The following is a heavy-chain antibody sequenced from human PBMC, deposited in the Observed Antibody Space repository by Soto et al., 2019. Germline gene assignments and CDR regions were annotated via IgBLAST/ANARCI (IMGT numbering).Heavy chain of an antibody. Sequence: PGGSLKLSCAAAGIPFSSFGMHWVRQGPGKGLEWVAGISHTGSNQYYSDSVKGRFTISRDNAKNTLYLQMNSLRAEDMAVYYCARVGMNNFFDFWGQGALVTVSS. CDR2: ISHTGSNQ. CDR1: GIPFSSFG. J-gene: IGHJ4*02. V-gene: IGHV3-30*03. CDR3: ARVGMNNFFDF.